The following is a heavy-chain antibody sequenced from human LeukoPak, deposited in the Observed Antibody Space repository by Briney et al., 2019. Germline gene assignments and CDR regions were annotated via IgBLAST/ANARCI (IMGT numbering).Heavy chain of an antibody. CDR3: ARHTQDYGDLDYFDY. V-gene: IGHV4-39*01. CDR2: IYYSGST. D-gene: IGHD4-17*01. J-gene: IGHJ4*02. Sequence: SETLSLTSTVSGGYINTYYWGWIRQPPGKGLEWIGSIYYSGSTYYNPSLKSRVTISVDTSKNQFSLKLRSVSAADTAVYYCARHTQDYGDLDYFDYWGQGTLVTVSS. CDR1: GGYINTYY.